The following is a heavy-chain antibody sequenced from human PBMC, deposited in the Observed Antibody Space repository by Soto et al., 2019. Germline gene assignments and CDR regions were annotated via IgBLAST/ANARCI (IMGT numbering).Heavy chain of an antibody. D-gene: IGHD2-15*01. Sequence: QITLKESGPTLVKPTQTLTLTCTFSGFSLSTSGVGVGWIRQPPGKALEWLALIYWDDDKRYSPSLKSRLTITKDTSKTHRVLTMTNMDPVDTSTYYCAHRRRFCSDNRWYSIWFDPWGQGTLVTVSS. J-gene: IGHJ5*02. CDR3: AHRRRFCSDNRWYSIWFDP. CDR2: IYWDDDK. V-gene: IGHV2-5*02. CDR1: GFSLSTSGVG.